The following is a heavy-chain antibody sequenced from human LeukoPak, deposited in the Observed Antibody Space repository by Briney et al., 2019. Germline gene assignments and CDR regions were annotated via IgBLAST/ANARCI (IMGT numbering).Heavy chain of an antibody. D-gene: IGHD2-8*01. Sequence: GGSLRLSCAASGFTFSSYAMHWVRQAPGKGLEWVAVISYDGSNKYYADSVKGRFTISGDNSKNTLYLQMNSLRAEDTAVYYCARDGRDIVLMVTSGGMDAFDIWGQGTMVTVSS. CDR1: GFTFSSYA. CDR2: ISYDGSNK. J-gene: IGHJ3*02. V-gene: IGHV3-30*01. CDR3: ARDGRDIVLMVTSGGMDAFDI.